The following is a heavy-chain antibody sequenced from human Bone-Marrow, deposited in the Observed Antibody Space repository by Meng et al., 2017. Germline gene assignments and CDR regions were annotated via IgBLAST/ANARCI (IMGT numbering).Heavy chain of an antibody. Sequence: GESLKISCAASGFTFSSYSMNWVRQAPGKGLEWVSSISSSSSYIYYADSVKGRFTISRDNAKNSLYLQMNSLRAEDTAVYYCAVEGSGYYWVYWGQGTLVTVSS. CDR3: AVEGSGYYWVY. CDR2: ISSSSSYI. V-gene: IGHV3-21*01. CDR1: GFTFSSYS. D-gene: IGHD3-22*01. J-gene: IGHJ4*02.